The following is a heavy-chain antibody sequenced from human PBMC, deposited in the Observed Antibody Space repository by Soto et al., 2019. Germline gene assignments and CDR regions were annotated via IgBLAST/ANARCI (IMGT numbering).Heavy chain of an antibody. V-gene: IGHV4-61*01. Sequence: SETLSLTCTVSGGSVSSGSHYWSWIRQPPGKGLEWIGDINYSESSNYNPTLKSRVTILVDTSKNQFSLKLSSVTPADTAVYYCARAWTSWGQGTLVTVSS. CDR3: ARAWTS. CDR1: GGSVSSGSHY. J-gene: IGHJ5*02. D-gene: IGHD1-1*01. CDR2: INYSESS.